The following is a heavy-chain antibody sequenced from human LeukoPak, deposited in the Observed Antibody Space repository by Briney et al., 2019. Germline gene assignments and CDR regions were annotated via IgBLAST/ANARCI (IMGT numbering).Heavy chain of an antibody. CDR3: ARALSYNYRFDY. J-gene: IGHJ4*02. V-gene: IGHV4-39*07. Sequence: PSETLSLTCTVSGGSISSSSYYWGWIRQPPGKGLEWIGSVYYSGSTYYNPSLKSRVTISVDTSKDQFSLKLSSVTAADTAVYYCARALSYNYRFDYWGQGTLVTVSS. CDR2: VYYSGST. CDR1: GGSISSSSYY. D-gene: IGHD5-24*01.